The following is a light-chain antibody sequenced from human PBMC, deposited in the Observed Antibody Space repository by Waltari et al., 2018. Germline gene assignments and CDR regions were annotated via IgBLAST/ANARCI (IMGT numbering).Light chain of an antibody. V-gene: IGLV2-14*01. J-gene: IGLJ3*02. CDR1: SSDVGFYHY. CDR3: NSYTGSSSWV. Sequence: QSALTQPASVSGSPGQSITISCYGTSSDVGFYHYVSWYQQHPGNAPTLMPYDVSQRPSGGADRVSRSKSGNTASLTISGLQAEDEADYYCNSYTGSSSWVFGGGTKVTVL. CDR2: DVS.